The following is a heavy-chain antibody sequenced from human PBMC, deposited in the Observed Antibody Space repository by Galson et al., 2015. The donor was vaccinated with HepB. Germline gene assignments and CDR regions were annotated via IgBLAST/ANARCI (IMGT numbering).Heavy chain of an antibody. CDR3: ARADAVAAVYYGMDV. CDR2: IYHSGST. Sequence: SETLSLTCAVSGGSISSSNWWSWVRQPPGKGLEWIGEIYHSGSTNYNPSLKSRVTISVDKSKNQFSLKLSSVTAADTAVYYCARADAVAAVYYGMDVWGQGTTVTVSS. D-gene: IGHD6-19*01. J-gene: IGHJ6*02. CDR1: GGSISSSNW. V-gene: IGHV4-4*02.